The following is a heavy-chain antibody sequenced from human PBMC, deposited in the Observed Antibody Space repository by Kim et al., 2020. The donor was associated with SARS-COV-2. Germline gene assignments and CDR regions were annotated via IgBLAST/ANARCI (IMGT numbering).Heavy chain of an antibody. V-gene: IGHV4-31*03. CDR1: GGSISSGGYY. CDR3: ARVEGITILGVVIIGAFDI. D-gene: IGHD3-3*01. CDR2: IYYSGST. Sequence: SETLSLTCTVSGGSISSGGYYWSWIRRHPGKGLEWIGYIYYSGSTYYNPSLKSRVTISVDTSKNQFSLKLSSVTAADTAVYYCARVEGITILGVVIIGAFDIWGQGTMVTVSS. J-gene: IGHJ3*02.